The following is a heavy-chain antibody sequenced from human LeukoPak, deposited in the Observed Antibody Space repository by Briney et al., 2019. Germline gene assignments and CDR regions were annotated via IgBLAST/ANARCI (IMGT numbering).Heavy chain of an antibody. CDR1: GYTFTSYD. CDR2: MNPNSGNT. CDR3: ARPIWFGELSLGY. D-gene: IGHD3-10*01. V-gene: IGHV1-8*01. Sequence: ASVKVSCKASGYTFTSYDINWVRQATGQGLEWMGWMNPNSGNTGYAQKFQGRVTMTRNTSVSTAYMELSSLRSEDTAVYYCARPIWFGELSLGYWGQGTLVTVSS. J-gene: IGHJ4*02.